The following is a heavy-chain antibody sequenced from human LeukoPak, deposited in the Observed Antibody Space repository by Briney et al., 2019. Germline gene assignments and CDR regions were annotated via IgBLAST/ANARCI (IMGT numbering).Heavy chain of an antibody. CDR3: ARDRGEMARHDAFDI. D-gene: IGHD5-24*01. CDR2: ISSSSSTI. CDR1: GFTFSSYS. V-gene: IGHV3-48*01. J-gene: IGHJ3*02. Sequence: GGSLRLSCAASGFTFSSYSMNWVRQAPGKGLEWVSYISSSSSTIYYADSVKGRFTISRDNAKNSLYLQMNSLRAEDTAVYYCARDRGEMARHDAFDIWGQGTMVTVSS.